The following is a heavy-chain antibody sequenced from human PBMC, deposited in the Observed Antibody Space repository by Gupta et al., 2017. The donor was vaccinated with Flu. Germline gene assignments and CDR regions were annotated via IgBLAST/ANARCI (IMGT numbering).Heavy chain of an antibody. V-gene: IGHV1-69*06. CDR2: IIPIFGTA. CDR1: GGTFSSYA. J-gene: IGHJ6*03. CDR3: AGGYNWNMGDYYYYMDV. D-gene: IGHD1-1*01. Sequence: QVQLVQSGAEVKKPGSSVKVSCKASGGTFSSYAISWVRQAPGQGLEWMGGIIPIFGTANYAQKFQGRVTITADKSTSTAYMELSSLRSEDTAVYYCAGGYNWNMGDYYYYMDVWGKGTTVTVSS.